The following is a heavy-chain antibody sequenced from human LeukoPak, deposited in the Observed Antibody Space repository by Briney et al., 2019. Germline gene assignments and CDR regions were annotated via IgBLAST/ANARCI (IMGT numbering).Heavy chain of an antibody. Sequence: SETLSLTCAVYGGSFSGYYWSWIRQPPGKGLEWIGEINHSGSTNYNPSLKSRVTISVDTSKNQFSLKLSSVTAADTVVYYCARGRRVTHFDYWGQGTLVTVSS. D-gene: IGHD2-21*02. CDR2: INHSGST. J-gene: IGHJ4*02. CDR3: ARGRRVTHFDY. V-gene: IGHV4-34*01. CDR1: GGSFSGYY.